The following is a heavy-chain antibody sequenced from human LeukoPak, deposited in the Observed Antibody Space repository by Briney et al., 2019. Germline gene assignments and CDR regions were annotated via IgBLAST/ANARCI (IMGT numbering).Heavy chain of an antibody. Sequence: GSLRLSCEVSGFTFRAYALTWVRQAPGKGLEWVSSISGSGGGTYYAESVKGRFTSSRDNSKDTLYLQMNGLRAEDTALYSCANWAGDVTYSSDYYGSLDHWGQGTLVTVSS. D-gene: IGHD5-12*01. CDR3: ANWAGDVTYSSDYYGSLDH. V-gene: IGHV3-23*01. J-gene: IGHJ4*02. CDR2: ISGSGGGT. CDR1: GFTFRAYA.